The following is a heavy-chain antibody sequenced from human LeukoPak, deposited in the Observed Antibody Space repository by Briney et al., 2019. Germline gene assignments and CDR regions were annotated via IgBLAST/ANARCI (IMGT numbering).Heavy chain of an antibody. CDR1: GGSISNNY. CDR2: ILYTGST. V-gene: IGHV4-59*01. J-gene: IGHJ4*02. D-gene: IGHD2/OR15-2a*01. CDR3: ARSPFRYTFYGSSFDY. Sequence: SETLSLTCTVSGGSISNNYWSWIRQPPGKGLEGIGNILYTGSTNYSTSLKGRVTKSVATSKNNFSLTLSSVTAADTAVYYCARSPFRYTFYGSSFDYWGQGKLVTVSS.